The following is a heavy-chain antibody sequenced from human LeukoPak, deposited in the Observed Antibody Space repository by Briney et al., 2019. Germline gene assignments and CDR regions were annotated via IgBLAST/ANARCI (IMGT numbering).Heavy chain of an antibody. Sequence: ASVKVSCKASGYTFTSYGISWVRQAPGQGLEWMGWISAYNGNTNYAQKFQGRVTITADKSTSTAYMELSSLRSEDTAVYYCARAPGYCSGGSCYYGLDLWGRGTLVTVSS. V-gene: IGHV1-18*01. CDR3: ARAPGYCSGGSCYYGLDL. J-gene: IGHJ2*01. CDR2: ISAYNGNT. D-gene: IGHD2-15*01. CDR1: GYTFTSYG.